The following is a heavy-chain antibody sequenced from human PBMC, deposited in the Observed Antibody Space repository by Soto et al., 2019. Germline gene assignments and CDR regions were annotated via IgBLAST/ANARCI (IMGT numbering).Heavy chain of an antibody. J-gene: IGHJ6*02. CDR2: IYYSGST. CDR1: GGSISSGGYY. D-gene: IGHD3-10*01. Sequence: PSETLSLTCTVSGGSISSGGYYWSWIRQHPGKGLEWIGYIYYSGSTYYNPSLKSRVTISVDTSKNQFSLKLSSVTAADTAVYYCAGLRVTMVRGVIWDARGKGGEYYYGMDVWGQGTTVTVSS. V-gene: IGHV4-31*03. CDR3: AGLRVTMVRGVIWDARGKGGEYYYGMDV.